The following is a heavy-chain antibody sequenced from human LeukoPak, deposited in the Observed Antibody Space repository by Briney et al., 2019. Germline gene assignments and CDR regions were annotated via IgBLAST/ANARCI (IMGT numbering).Heavy chain of an antibody. J-gene: IGHJ6*03. CDR1: GYTITNNY. CDR3: ARTQTTEYYYYYMDV. D-gene: IGHD4-17*01. CDR2: IIPIFGTA. V-gene: IGHV1-69*13. Sequence: GASVKVSCKASGYTITNNYMHWVRQAPGQGLEWMGGIIPIFGTANYAQKFQGRVTITADESTSTAYMELSSLRSEDTAVYYCARTQTTEYYYYYMDVWGKGTTVTVSS.